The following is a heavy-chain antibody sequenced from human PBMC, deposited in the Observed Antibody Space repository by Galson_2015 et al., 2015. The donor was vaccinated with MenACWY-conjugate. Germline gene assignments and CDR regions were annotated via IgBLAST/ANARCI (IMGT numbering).Heavy chain of an antibody. Sequence: QSCAEVKKPGESLQISCKGSGYSFTSYWLGWVHQMPGEGLEWMGLIYPDDSDTRYSPSFQGQVTISADKSISTAYLQWSSLKASDTAMYYCAGGRYFSAFEIWGQGTMVTVSS. CDR1: GYSFTSYW. J-gene: IGHJ3*02. D-gene: IGHD3-9*01. CDR3: AGGRYFSAFEI. CDR2: IYPDDSDT. V-gene: IGHV5-51*03.